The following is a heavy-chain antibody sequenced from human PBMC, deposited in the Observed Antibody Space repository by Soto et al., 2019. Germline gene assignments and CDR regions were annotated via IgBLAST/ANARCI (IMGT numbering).Heavy chain of an antibody. J-gene: IGHJ3*02. CDR3: ARLYCSGGTCDAFDI. Sequence: SETLSLTCSVSADSISRYYWSWIRQPPGKGPEWIGYIYYSGSTNYNPSLKSRVTISVDTSKNQFSLKLSSVTAADTAMYYCARLYCSGGTCDAFDIWGQGTMVTVSS. V-gene: IGHV4-59*13. CDR2: IYYSGST. D-gene: IGHD2-15*01. CDR1: ADSISRYY.